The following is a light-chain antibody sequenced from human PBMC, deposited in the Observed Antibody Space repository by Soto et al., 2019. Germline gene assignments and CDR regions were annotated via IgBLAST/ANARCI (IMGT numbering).Light chain of an antibody. V-gene: IGKV2-30*02. J-gene: IGKJ5*01. CDR2: KVS. CDR3: MQGTHWPIT. Sequence: DVVMTQSPLYLRITLGQPTCISCRSNQSLVHSDGIAYFSWFQQRPGRSPRRLIYKVSNRDSGVPARFSGSGSGTDFALKISRVEAEDVGVYYCMQGTHWPITFGQGTRLEIK. CDR1: QSLVHSDGIAY.